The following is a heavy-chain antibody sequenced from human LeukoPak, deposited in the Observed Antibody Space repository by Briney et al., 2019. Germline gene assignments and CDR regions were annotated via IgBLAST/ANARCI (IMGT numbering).Heavy chain of an antibody. V-gene: IGHV4-38-2*02. CDR2: IYHSGST. CDR3: ARVGGYDSSGYYSYFDY. J-gene: IGHJ4*02. Sequence: PSETLSLTCTVSGYSISSGYYWGWIRQPPGKGLEWIGIIYHSGSTYYNPSLKSRVTISVDTSKNQFSLKLSSVTAADTAVYYCARVGGYDSSGYYSYFDYWGQGTLVTVSS. D-gene: IGHD3-22*01. CDR1: GYSISSGYY.